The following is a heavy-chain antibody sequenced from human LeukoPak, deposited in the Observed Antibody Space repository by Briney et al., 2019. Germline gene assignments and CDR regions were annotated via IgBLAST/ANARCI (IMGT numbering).Heavy chain of an antibody. D-gene: IGHD3-10*01. Sequence: GASVKVSCKVSGYTLTELSMHWVRQAPGKGLEWTGGFDPEDGETIYAQKFQGRVTMTEDTSTDTAYMELSSLRSEDTAVYYCATRSKYYYGSGTFDYWGQGTLVTVSS. CDR3: ATRSKYYYGSGTFDY. V-gene: IGHV1-24*01. CDR2: FDPEDGET. J-gene: IGHJ4*02. CDR1: GYTLTELS.